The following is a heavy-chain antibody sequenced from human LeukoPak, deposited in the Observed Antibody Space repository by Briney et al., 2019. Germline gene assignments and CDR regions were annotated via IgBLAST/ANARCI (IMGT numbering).Heavy chain of an antibody. CDR2: ISAYNGNT. V-gene: IGHV1-18*04. J-gene: IGHJ4*02. Sequence: ASVKVSCKASGYTFTSYGISWVRQAPGQGLEWMGWISAYNGNTNYAQKLQGRVTMTTDTPTSTAYMELRSLRSDDTAVYYCARESVVEYYFDYWGQGTLVTVSS. D-gene: IGHD2-15*01. CDR1: GYTFTSYG. CDR3: ARESVVEYYFDY.